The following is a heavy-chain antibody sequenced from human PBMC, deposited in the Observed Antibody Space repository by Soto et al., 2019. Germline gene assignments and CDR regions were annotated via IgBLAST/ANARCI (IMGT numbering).Heavy chain of an antibody. D-gene: IGHD6-19*01. Sequence: QVQLVQSGAEVKKPGASVKVSCKASGYTFTSYAMHWVRQAPGQRLEWMGWINAGNGNTKCSQKFQGRVTITRDTSASTAYMELSSLRSEDTAVYYCARDRIAVAGTYFDYWGQGTLVTVSS. CDR1: GYTFTSYA. CDR2: INAGNGNT. CDR3: ARDRIAVAGTYFDY. V-gene: IGHV1-3*01. J-gene: IGHJ4*02.